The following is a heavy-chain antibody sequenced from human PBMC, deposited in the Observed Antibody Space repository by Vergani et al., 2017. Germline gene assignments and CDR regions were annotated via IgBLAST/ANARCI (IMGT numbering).Heavy chain of an antibody. Sequence: QVQLVESGGGVVQRGGSLRLSCATSGFTLSHYDMQWIRQGPGKGLEFGAFIQFDGSNQYYADSVNGRFTLSRDFSKNTLYLQINSLRTDDTATYYCAKHFKGWCIDYWGQGTQVIVSS. CDR3: AKHFKGWCIDY. D-gene: IGHD4/OR15-4a*01. V-gene: IGHV3-30*02. J-gene: IGHJ4*02. CDR2: IQFDGSNQ. CDR1: GFTLSHYD.